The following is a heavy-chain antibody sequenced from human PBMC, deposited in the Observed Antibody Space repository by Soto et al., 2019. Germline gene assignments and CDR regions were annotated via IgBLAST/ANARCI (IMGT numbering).Heavy chain of an antibody. CDR1: GVTFSDYY. CDR3: ATKGGGNYFGFDP. CDR2: ISSGGTTI. Sequence: XGSLKLSCSASGVTFSDYYMSWIRQAPGKGLEWVSYISSGGTTIYYADSVKGRFTISRDDAKNSLYLQMNSLRAEDTAVYFCATKGGGNYFGFDPWGQGTLVTVSS. V-gene: IGHV3-11*01. D-gene: IGHD3-10*01. J-gene: IGHJ5*02.